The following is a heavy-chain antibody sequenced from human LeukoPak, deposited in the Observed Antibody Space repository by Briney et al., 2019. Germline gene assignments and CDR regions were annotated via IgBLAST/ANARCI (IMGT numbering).Heavy chain of an antibody. J-gene: IGHJ4*02. V-gene: IGHV3-48*01. Sequence: GGSLRLSCAASGFTFSSYSMNWVRQAPGKGLEWVSYISSSSSTIYYADSVKGRFTISRDNSKNTLYLQMNSLRAEDTAVYYCAKDRRSSWYSYYFDYWGQGTLVTVSS. CDR1: GFTFSSYS. CDR3: AKDRRSSWYSYYFDY. CDR2: ISSSSSTI. D-gene: IGHD6-13*01.